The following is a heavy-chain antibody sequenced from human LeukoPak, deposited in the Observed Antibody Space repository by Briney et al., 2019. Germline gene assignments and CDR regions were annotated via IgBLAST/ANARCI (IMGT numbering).Heavy chain of an antibody. D-gene: IGHD2-2*01. V-gene: IGHV1-69*05. CDR1: GGTFSSYA. J-gene: IGHJ4*02. Sequence: SVKVSCKASGGTFSSYAISWVRQAPGQGLEWMGGIIPIFGTANYAQKFQGRVTITTDESTSTAYMELSSLRSEDTAVYYCSFDCSSTSCYQDYWGQGTLVTASS. CDR2: IIPIFGTA. CDR3: SFDCSSTSCYQDY.